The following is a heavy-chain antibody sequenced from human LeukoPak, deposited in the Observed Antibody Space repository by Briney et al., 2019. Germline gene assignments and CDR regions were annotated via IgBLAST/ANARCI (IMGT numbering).Heavy chain of an antibody. J-gene: IGHJ3*02. CDR1: GFPFSTYY. D-gene: IGHD1-26*01. CDR2: ISSSSSTI. Sequence: GGSLRLSCAASGFPFSTYYMSWFRQAPGKGLEWVSYISSSSSTIYYADSVKGRFTISRDNAKNSLYLQMNSLRAEDTAVYYCARDTREWEPAYDAFDIWGKGTMVTVSS. CDR3: ARDTREWEPAYDAFDI. V-gene: IGHV3-48*01.